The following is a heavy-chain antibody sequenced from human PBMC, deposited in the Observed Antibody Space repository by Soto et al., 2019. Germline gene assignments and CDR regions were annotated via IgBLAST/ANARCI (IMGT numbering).Heavy chain of an antibody. Sequence: EVQLVESGGGLIQPGGSLRLSCEASGFTCSSNDMNWVRQAPGKGLEWVSLIWTSGSTAYADSVKGRFTISRDNSKSALYLHMSSLRAEDTAVYYCATRPLLRGAPWGQGTMVTVSS. CDR1: GFTCSSND. V-gene: IGHV3-53*01. J-gene: IGHJ3*01. D-gene: IGHD3-16*01. CDR2: IWTSGST. CDR3: ATRPLLRGAP.